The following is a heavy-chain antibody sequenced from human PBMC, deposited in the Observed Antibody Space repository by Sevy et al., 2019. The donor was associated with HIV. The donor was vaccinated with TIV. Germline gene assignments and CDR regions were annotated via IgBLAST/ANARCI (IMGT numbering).Heavy chain of an antibody. CDR2: ISVYNGKI. CDR1: GYTFTSFG. J-gene: IGHJ5*02. CDR3: ARHGAFDFDTSGFLSP. Sequence: ASVKVSCKASGYTFTSFGISWVRQAPGEGLEWVGWISVYNGKINYAQNFQGRVTMTTDTSTRTAYMELKSLRSDDTAVYYCARHGAFDFDTSGFLSPWGQGTLVTVSS. D-gene: IGHD3-22*01. V-gene: IGHV1-18*01.